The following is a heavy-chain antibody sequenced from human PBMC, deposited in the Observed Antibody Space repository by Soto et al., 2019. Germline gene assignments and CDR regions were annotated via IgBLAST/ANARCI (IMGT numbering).Heavy chain of an antibody. V-gene: IGHV1-3*01. D-gene: IGHD3-22*01. CDR3: ARGDYYDIHDY. J-gene: IGHJ4*02. CDR2: INAGNGNT. Sequence: GAPVKVSCKASGNTLTGYAIHWGRQAPGQRLEWMGWINAGNGNTKYSQKFQGRVTITRDTSASTAYMELSSLRSEDTAVYYCARGDYYDIHDYWGQGTLVTVSS. CDR1: GNTLTGYA.